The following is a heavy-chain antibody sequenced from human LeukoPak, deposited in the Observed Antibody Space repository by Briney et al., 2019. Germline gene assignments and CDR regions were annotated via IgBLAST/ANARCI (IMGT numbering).Heavy chain of an antibody. CDR3: ARGGYYGSGSYPDY. D-gene: IGHD3-10*01. CDR2: IGTAGDT. Sequence: PGGSLRLSCAASGFTFSSYDMHWVRQATGKGLEWVSAIGTAGDTYYPGSVKGRFTISRENAKNSLYLQMNSLRAGDTAVYYCARGGYYGSGSYPDYWGQGTLVTVSS. V-gene: IGHV3-13*01. J-gene: IGHJ4*02. CDR1: GFTFSSYD.